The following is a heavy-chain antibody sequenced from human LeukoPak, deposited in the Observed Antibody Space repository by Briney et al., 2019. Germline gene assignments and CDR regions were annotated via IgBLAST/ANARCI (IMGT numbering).Heavy chain of an antibody. CDR2: IYTSGST. CDR3: ARSHIVVVPAAILGIPKYYYYYMDV. V-gene: IGHV4-61*02. J-gene: IGHJ6*03. Sequence: SQTLSLTCTVSGGSISSGSYYWSWIRQPAGKGLEWIGRIYTSGSTNYNPSLKSRVTISVDTSKNQFSLKLSSVTAADTAVYYCARSHIVVVPAAILGIPKYYYYYMDVWGKGTTVTISS. D-gene: IGHD2-2*01. CDR1: GGSISSGSYY.